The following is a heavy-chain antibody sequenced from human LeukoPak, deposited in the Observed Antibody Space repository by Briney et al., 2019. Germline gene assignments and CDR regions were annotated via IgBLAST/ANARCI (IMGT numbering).Heavy chain of an antibody. CDR2: ISYDGSNK. CDR3: AKERLAGTEYDY. Sequence: LSLTCTVSGGSISSSSYYWGWIRQAPGKGLEWVALISYDGSNKYYADSVKGRFTISRDNSKNTLYLQMNSLRAEDTAVYYCAKERLAGTEYDYWGQGTLVTVSS. D-gene: IGHD2-15*01. CDR1: GGSISSSS. V-gene: IGHV3-30*18. J-gene: IGHJ4*02.